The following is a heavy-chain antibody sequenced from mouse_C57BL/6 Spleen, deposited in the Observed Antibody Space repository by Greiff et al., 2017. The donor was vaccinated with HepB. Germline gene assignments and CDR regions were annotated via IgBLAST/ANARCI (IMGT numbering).Heavy chain of an antibody. V-gene: IGHV1-52*01. Sequence: VQLQQPGAELVRPGSSVKLSCKASGYTFTSYWMHWVKQRPIQGLEWIGNIDPSDSETHYNQKFKDKATLTVDKSSSTAYMQLSSLTSEDSAVYYCARRGELGPFDYWGQGTTLTVSS. CDR2: IDPSDSET. J-gene: IGHJ2*01. CDR1: GYTFTSYW. CDR3: ARRGELGPFDY. D-gene: IGHD4-1*01.